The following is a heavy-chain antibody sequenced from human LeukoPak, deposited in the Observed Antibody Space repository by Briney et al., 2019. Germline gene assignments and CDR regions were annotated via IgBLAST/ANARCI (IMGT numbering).Heavy chain of an antibody. Sequence: GASVKVSCKASGYTFTSYGISWVRQAPGQGLEGMGWISAYNGNTKYAQKLQGRVTMTPDTSTSTAYMELRSLRSDDTAVYYCARDYDSSGYSPFGYWGQGPLVTVSS. CDR1: GYTFTSYG. V-gene: IGHV1-18*01. D-gene: IGHD3-22*01. J-gene: IGHJ4*02. CDR2: ISAYNGNT. CDR3: ARDYDSSGYSPFGY.